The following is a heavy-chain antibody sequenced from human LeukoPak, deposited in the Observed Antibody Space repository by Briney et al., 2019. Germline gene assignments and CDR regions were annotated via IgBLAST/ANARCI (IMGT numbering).Heavy chain of an antibody. CDR3: ARVGLTGDLRVWYFDL. V-gene: IGHV1-69*06. J-gene: IGHJ2*01. Sequence: SVKVSCKASGGTFSSYAISWVRQAPGQGLEWMGGIIPIFGTANYAQKFQGRVTITADKSTSTAYMELSSLRSEDTAVYYCARVGLTGDLRVWYFDLWGRGTLVTVSS. CDR2: IIPIFGTA. CDR1: GGTFSSYA. D-gene: IGHD7-27*01.